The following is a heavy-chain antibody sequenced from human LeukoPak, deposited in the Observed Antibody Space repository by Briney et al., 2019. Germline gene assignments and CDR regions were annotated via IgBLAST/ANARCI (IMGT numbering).Heavy chain of an antibody. CDR1: GFSFSSYW. Sequence: TGGSLRLSCVASGFSFSSYWMHWVRQAPGQGLVWVARITDDGSRPGYADSVKGRFTISRDNARNTLYLQMNSPRAEDTALYYCITNGGGDSGYGNFDYWGQGTLVTVSS. CDR3: ITNGGGDSGYGNFDY. V-gene: IGHV3-74*01. CDR2: ITDDGSRP. J-gene: IGHJ4*02. D-gene: IGHD5-12*01.